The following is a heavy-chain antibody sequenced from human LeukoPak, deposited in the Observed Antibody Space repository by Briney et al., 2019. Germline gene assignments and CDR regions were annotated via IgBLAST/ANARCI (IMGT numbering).Heavy chain of an antibody. CDR1: GLTVSSNF. CDR3: AREVIGELPSPYYYYYYGLDV. D-gene: IGHD3-10*01. Sequence: GGSLRLSCAASGLTVSSNFWNWVRQVPGKGLEWVSTIYADGSTYYADSVKGRFTISRDNFKSAVFLQMNSLRADDTAVYYCAREVIGELPSPYYYYYYGLDVWAKGPRSPSP. CDR2: IYADGST. V-gene: IGHV3-53*01. J-gene: IGHJ6*02.